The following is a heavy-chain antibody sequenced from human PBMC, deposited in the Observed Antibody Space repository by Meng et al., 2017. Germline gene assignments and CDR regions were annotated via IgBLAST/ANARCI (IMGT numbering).Heavy chain of an antibody. V-gene: IGHV1-2*06. CDR2: INPNSGGT. CDR3: ARGLYGSGSPREYFDY. D-gene: IGHD3-10*01. CDR1: GYTFTGYY. J-gene: IGHJ4*02. Sequence: VQVGQSGAEVKKPGASVKVSCKASGYTFTGYYMHWVRQAPGQGLEWMGRINPNSGGTNYAQKFQGRVTMTRDTSISTAYMELSRLRSDDTAVYYCARGLYGSGSPREYFDYWGQGTLVTVSS.